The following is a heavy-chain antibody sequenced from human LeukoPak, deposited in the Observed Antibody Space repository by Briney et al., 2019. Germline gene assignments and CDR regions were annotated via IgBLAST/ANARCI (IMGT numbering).Heavy chain of an antibody. Sequence: GGSLRLSCAASGFTVSSHYLSWVRQAPGKGLEWVSFLYAGGSTFYADSVKGRFTTSRDNSKNTLYLQMNSLRAEDTAVYFCARIGYSDYSFAYWGQGTLVTVSS. CDR2: LYAGGST. CDR3: ARIGYSDYSFAY. D-gene: IGHD4-11*01. CDR1: GFTVSSHY. V-gene: IGHV3-53*01. J-gene: IGHJ4*02.